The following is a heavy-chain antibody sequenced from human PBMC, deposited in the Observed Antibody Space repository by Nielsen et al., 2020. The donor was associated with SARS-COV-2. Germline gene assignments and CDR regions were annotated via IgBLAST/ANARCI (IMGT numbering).Heavy chain of an antibody. CDR1: GYTFTGYY. J-gene: IGHJ6*03. CDR2: INPNSGGT. CDR3: ARDGSIRGSYYYYYMDV. D-gene: IGHD3-10*01. Sequence: ASVKVSCKASGYTFTGYYMHWVRQAPGQGLEWMGRINPNSGGTNYAQKFQGGVTMTRDTSISTAYMELSRLRSDDTAVYYCARDGSIRGSYYYYYMDVWGKGTTVTVSS. V-gene: IGHV1-2*06.